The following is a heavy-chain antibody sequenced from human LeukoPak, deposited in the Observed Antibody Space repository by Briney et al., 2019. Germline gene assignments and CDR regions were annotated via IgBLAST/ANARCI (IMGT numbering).Heavy chain of an antibody. CDR2: IYPGDSDT. J-gene: IGHJ5*02. V-gene: IGHV5-51*01. CDR1: GYSFTSYW. D-gene: IGHD3-10*01. Sequence: GESLKISCKGSGYSFTSYWIGWVRQMPGKGLEWMGIIYPGDSDTRYSPSFQGQVTISADKSISTAYLQWSSLKASDTAMYYCARHGGYYYGSGSLSNWFDPWGQGTLVTVSS. CDR3: ARHGGYYYGSGSLSNWFDP.